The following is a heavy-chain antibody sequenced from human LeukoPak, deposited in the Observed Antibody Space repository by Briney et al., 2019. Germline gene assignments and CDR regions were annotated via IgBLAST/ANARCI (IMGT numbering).Heavy chain of an antibody. CDR2: IYYSGST. CDR1: GGSISSYY. CDR3: ARHTTILSSWSY. Sequence: PSETLSLTCTVSGGSISSYYWSWIRQPPGKGLEWIGYIYYSGSTNYNPSLKSRVTISVDTSKNQFSLKLRYVTAADTAVYYCARHTTILSSWSYWGQGALVTVSS. V-gene: IGHV4-59*08. J-gene: IGHJ4*02. D-gene: IGHD6-13*01.